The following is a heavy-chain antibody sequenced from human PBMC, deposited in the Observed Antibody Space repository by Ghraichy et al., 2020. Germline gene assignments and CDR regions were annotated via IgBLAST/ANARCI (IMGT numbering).Heavy chain of an antibody. CDR2: INHSGST. Sequence: SQTLSLTCAVYGGSFSGYYWSWIRQPPGKGLEWIGEINHSGSTNYNPSLKSRVTISVDTSKNQFSLKLSSVTAADTAVYYCARGFYYGSGSRTPRDAFDIWGQGTMVTVSS. CDR1: GGSFSGYY. V-gene: IGHV4-34*01. CDR3: ARGFYYGSGSRTPRDAFDI. D-gene: IGHD3-10*01. J-gene: IGHJ3*02.